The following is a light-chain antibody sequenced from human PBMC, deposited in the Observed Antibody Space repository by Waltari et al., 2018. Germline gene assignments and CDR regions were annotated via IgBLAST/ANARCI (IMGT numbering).Light chain of an antibody. CDR1: SGHTSYA. Sequence: QLVVTQSPSASASLGASVKLTCTLSSGHTSYAIAWHHQQSEKGPRFLMRVNSDGGHTKGDGIPARFSGSSSGAERYLTISSVQSEDEGDYYCQTWDTEVVVFGGGTKVTVL. CDR2: VNSDGGH. J-gene: IGLJ2*01. CDR3: QTWDTEVVV. V-gene: IGLV4-69*01.